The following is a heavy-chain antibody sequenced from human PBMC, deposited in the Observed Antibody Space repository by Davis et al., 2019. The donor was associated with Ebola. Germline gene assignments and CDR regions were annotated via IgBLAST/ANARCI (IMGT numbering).Heavy chain of an antibody. J-gene: IGHJ4*02. Sequence: GESLKISCAASGFTFSTYAMGWVRQAPGKGLEWVSDISSGGGAPYYADSVKGRFTTFRDNPKNTLYLQMNSLRADDTAVYYCARVKKTVAGGDYWGQGTLVTVSS. CDR3: ARVKKTVAGGDY. V-gene: IGHV3-23*01. D-gene: IGHD6-19*01. CDR2: ISSGGGAP. CDR1: GFTFSTYA.